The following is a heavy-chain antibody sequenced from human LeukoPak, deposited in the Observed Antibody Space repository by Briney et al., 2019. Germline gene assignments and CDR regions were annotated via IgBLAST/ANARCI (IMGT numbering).Heavy chain of an antibody. J-gene: IGHJ6*02. D-gene: IGHD2-21*01. CDR1: GFTFSSYW. CDR3: AKYCGGDCYGMDV. V-gene: IGHV3-7*01. CDR2: IKQDGSEK. Sequence: GGSLRLSCAASGFTFSSYWMSWVRQAPGKGLEWVANIKQDGSEKDYVDSVKGRFTISRDNAKNSLYLQMNSLRAEDTAVYYCAKYCGGDCYGMDVWGQGTTVTVSS.